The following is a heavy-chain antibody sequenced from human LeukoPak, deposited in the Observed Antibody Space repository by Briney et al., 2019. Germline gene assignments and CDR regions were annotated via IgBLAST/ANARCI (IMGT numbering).Heavy chain of an antibody. CDR1: GGSISSSSYY. D-gene: IGHD2/OR15-2a*01. Sequence: SETLSLTCTVSGGSISSSSYYWGWIRQPPGKGLEWIGSIYYSGSTYYNPSLKSRVTISVDTSKNQFSLKLSSVTAADTAVYYCASYGISMPAYYDYWGQGTLVTVSS. J-gene: IGHJ4*02. CDR3: ASYGISMPAYYDY. V-gene: IGHV4-39*01. CDR2: IYYSGST.